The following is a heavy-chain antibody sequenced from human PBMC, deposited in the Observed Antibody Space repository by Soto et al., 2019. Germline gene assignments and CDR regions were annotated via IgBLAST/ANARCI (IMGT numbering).Heavy chain of an antibody. CDR2: ISSTGSYA. V-gene: IGHV3-11*06. CDR1: VFTWRDYD. J-gene: IGHJ4*02. D-gene: IGHD2-21*01. Sequence: PGLCXRLSGSSGVFTWRDYDSMLIRHAPGKGLELVSYISSTGSYAKYADSVKGRFTISRYNAKNSLYLQMNSLRAEDKAVYYRARDSSITNRHIEHWGQGPPV. CDR3: ARDSSITNRHIEH.